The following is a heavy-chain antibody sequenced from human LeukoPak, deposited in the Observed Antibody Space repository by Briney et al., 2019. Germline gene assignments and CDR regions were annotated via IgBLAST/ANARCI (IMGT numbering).Heavy chain of an antibody. D-gene: IGHD2-2*01. CDR2: ISISGSTT. V-gene: IGHV3-48*03. CDR3: AFRPLGDCSSSTCYAFDY. J-gene: IGHJ4*02. Sequence: GGSLRLSCAASGFTFSSYEMNWVRQAPGKGLEWVSYISISGSTTYYADSVKGRFTVSRDNAKNSLYLQMNSLRDEDTAVYYCAFRPLGDCSSSTCYAFDYWGRGTLVTVSS. CDR1: GFTFSSYE.